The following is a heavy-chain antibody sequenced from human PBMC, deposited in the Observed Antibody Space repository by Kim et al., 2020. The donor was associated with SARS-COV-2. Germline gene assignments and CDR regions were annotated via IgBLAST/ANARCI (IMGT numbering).Heavy chain of an antibody. CDR3: ARIRGYSYAFDY. D-gene: IGHD5-18*01. Sequence: YGKSGKGRFTISRDNAKNSLYLQRNSLRAEDTAVYYWARIRGYSYAFDYWGQGTLVTVSS. V-gene: IGHV3-7*04. J-gene: IGHJ4*02.